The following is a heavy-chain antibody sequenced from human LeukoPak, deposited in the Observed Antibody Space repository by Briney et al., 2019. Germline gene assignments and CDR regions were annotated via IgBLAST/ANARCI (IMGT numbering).Heavy chain of an antibody. CDR2: IYGADTI. V-gene: IGHV3-66*01. CDR3: ARGARGAYFDY. D-gene: IGHD4/OR15-4a*01. CDR1: GFTISSSY. J-gene: IGHJ4*02. Sequence: GGSLRLSCAAFGFTISSSYMSWVRQVPGKGLEWISCIYGADTIYYADFVKDRFTISRDSNRNILYLQMNSLRADDTAVYYCARGARGAYFDYWGQGTLVTGSS.